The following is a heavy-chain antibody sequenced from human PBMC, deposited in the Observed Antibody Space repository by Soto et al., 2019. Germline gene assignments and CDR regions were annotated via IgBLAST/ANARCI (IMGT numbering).Heavy chain of an antibody. CDR2: INPNSGGT. J-gene: IGHJ4*01. CDR1: QYCLNRYG. Sequence: YVEIGCAAYQYCLNRYGMSYVLLSPEQKLEWMGWINPNSGGTNYAQKFQGWVTMTRDTSISTAYMELSRLRSDDTAVYYCARDYFFLDAAGTTDIYYF. CDR3: ARDYFFLDAAGTTDIYYF. V-gene: IGHV1-2*04. D-gene: IGHD6-13*01.